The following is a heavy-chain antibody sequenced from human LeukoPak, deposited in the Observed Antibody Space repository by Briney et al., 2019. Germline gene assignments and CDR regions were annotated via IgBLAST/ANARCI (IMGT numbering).Heavy chain of an antibody. J-gene: IGHJ2*01. CDR1: GYTFNNYW. CDR2: IFPDDSDV. V-gene: IGHV5-51*01. Sequence: GESLKISCAASGYTFNNYWIGWVRQMPGKGLEWMGNIFPDDSDVTYSPSFLGQVTLSADKSISTAYLHWSSLKASDTAIYYCARREDWYFDLWGRGTLVTVSS. CDR3: ARREDWYFDL.